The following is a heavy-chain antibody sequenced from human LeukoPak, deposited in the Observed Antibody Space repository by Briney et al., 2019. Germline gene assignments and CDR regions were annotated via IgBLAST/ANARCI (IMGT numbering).Heavy chain of an antibody. Sequence: ASVKVSCKVSGYTLTELSMHWVRQAPGKGLEWMGGFDPEDGETIYAQKFQGRVTMTEDTSTDTAYMELSSLRSEDTAVYYCARLGSRHGYNWGDLWGQGTLVSVSS. CDR3: ARLGSRHGYNWGDL. J-gene: IGHJ5*02. D-gene: IGHD5-24*01. CDR2: FDPEDGET. CDR1: GYTLTELS. V-gene: IGHV1-24*01.